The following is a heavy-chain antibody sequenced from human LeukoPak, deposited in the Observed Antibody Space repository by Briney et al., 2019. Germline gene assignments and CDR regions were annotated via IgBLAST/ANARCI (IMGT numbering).Heavy chain of an antibody. CDR1: GGSINTYY. V-gene: IGHV4-59*08. CDR3: ARHGSGWSFGY. J-gene: IGHJ4*01. CDR2: IYSSATT. Sequence: PSETLSLSCTVSGGSINTYYWGWIRQSPGKGLVWIGYIYSSATTNYNPSLKSRVTMSIDTSENQFSLKLSSVTAADTALYYCARHGSGWSFGYWDGRALLTVSS. D-gene: IGHD6-19*01.